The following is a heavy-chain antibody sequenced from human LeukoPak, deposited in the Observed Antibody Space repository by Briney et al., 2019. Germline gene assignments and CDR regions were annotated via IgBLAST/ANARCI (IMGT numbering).Heavy chain of an antibody. CDR2: IYTSGST. V-gene: IGHV4-61*02. J-gene: IGHJ4*02. Sequence: PSETLSLTCTVSGGSISSGSYYWSWIRQPAGKGLEWIGRIYTSGSTNYNPSLKSRVTISVDTSKNQFSLKLSSVTAADTAVYYCASVAVAGRLFDYWGQGTLVTVSS. CDR1: GGSISSGSYY. CDR3: ASVAVAGRLFDY. D-gene: IGHD6-19*01.